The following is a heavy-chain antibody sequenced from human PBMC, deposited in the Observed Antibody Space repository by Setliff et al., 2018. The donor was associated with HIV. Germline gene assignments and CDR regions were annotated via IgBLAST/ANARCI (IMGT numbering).Heavy chain of an antibody. J-gene: IGHJ3*02. Sequence: SETLSLTCTVSGGSISSFYWTWIRQPPGKGLEWIGYIYYSGSTNYNPSLKSRLTISMDTSKRQFSLRPTSVTAADTAVYYCAGQDIGAVPALGAFDIWGQGTMVTVSS. CDR1: GGSISSFY. V-gene: IGHV4-59*08. CDR3: AGQDIGAVPALGAFDI. CDR2: IYYSGST. D-gene: IGHD2-2*01.